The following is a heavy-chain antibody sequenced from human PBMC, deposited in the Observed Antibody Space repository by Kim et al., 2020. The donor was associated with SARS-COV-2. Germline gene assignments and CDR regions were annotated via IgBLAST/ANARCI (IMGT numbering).Heavy chain of an antibody. V-gene: IGHV3-74*01. D-gene: IGHD1-26*01. Sequence: YADAGKCRFTISRDNAKSTRYLQRNSLRAEDTAVYYCASRRYTGTYYYLDYWGQGTLVTVSS. J-gene: IGHJ4*02. CDR3: ASRRYTGTYYYLDY.